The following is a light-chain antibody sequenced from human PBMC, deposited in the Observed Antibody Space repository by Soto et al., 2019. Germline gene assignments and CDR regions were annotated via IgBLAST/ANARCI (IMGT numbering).Light chain of an antibody. Sequence: QSALTQPPSASGSPGQSVTIACTGTSSDVGGYNYVSWYQQHPGKAPECLIFEVSRRPSGVPDRFSGSKSGNTASLTVSGLQVDDEADYYCSSYAGSNNPVIFGGGTKLTVL. J-gene: IGLJ2*01. V-gene: IGLV2-8*01. CDR3: SSYAGSNNPVI. CDR2: EVS. CDR1: SSDVGGYNY.